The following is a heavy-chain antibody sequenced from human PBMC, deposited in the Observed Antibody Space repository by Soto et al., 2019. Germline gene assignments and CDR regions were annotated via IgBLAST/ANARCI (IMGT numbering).Heavy chain of an antibody. CDR1: GGSISSYY. V-gene: IGHV4-59*01. J-gene: IGHJ5*02. CDR2: IYYSGRT. Sequence: QVQLQESGPGLVKPSETLSLTCTVSGGSISSYYWSWIRQPPGKGLEWIGYIYYSGRTNYNPSLKSRVTISVDTSKHQVSLKLSSVTAADTAVYYCARGYCSSTICYIWDNWFDPWGQGTLVTVSS. CDR3: ARGYCSSTICYIWDNWFDP. D-gene: IGHD2-2*02.